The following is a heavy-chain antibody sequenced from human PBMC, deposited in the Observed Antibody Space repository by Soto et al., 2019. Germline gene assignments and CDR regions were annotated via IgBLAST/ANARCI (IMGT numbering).Heavy chain of an antibody. J-gene: IGHJ5*02. D-gene: IGHD3-3*01. CDR1: GDSISSGDYD. Sequence: SETLSITCTVCGDSISSGDYDWSWIRQPPGKGLEWIGYIYYSGSTYYNPSLKSRVTISVDTSKNQFSLKLSSVTAADTAVYYCARERVLRFLEWLLSSNWFDPWGQGTLVTVSS. CDR3: ARERVLRFLEWLLSSNWFDP. V-gene: IGHV4-30-4*01. CDR2: IYYSGST.